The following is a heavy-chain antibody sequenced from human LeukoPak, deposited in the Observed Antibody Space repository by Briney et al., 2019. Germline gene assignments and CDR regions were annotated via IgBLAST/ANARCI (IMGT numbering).Heavy chain of an antibody. D-gene: IGHD6-13*01. J-gene: IGHJ3*02. Sequence: ASETLSLTCTVSGGSISSSSYYWGWIRQPPGKGLEWIGSIYYSGSTYYNPSLKSRVTISVDTSKNQFSLKLSSVTAADTAVYYCARDGDSSSWNDAFDIWGQGTMVTVSS. V-gene: IGHV4-39*07. CDR3: ARDGDSSSWNDAFDI. CDR2: IYYSGST. CDR1: GGSISSSSYY.